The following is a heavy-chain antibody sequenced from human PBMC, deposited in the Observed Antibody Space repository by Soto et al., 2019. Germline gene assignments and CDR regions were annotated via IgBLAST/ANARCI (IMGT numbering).Heavy chain of an antibody. CDR3: ARVRRSSGYYYGY. D-gene: IGHD3-22*01. CDR1: GYTFTRYY. Sequence: GASVTVSRKASGYTFTRYYMHWVRQAPGQGLEWMGIINPSGGSTSYAQKFQGRVTMTRDTSTSTVYMELSSLRSEDTAVYYGARVRRSSGYYYGYWGQGTPVTVSS. V-gene: IGHV1-46*01. CDR2: INPSGGST. J-gene: IGHJ4*02.